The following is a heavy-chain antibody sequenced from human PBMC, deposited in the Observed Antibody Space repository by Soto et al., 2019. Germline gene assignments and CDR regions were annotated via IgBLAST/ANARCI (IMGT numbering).Heavy chain of an antibody. CDR2: IYYSGST. CDR3: ARDAGYYYGSGSYYQYNWFDP. D-gene: IGHD3-10*01. V-gene: IGHV4-59*01. Sequence: SETLSLTCTVSGGSISSYYWSWIRQPPGKGLEWIGYIYYSGSTNYNPSLKSRVTISVDTSKNQFSLKLSSVTAADTAVYYCARDAGYYYGSGSYYQYNWFDPWGQGTLVTVS. CDR1: GGSISSYY. J-gene: IGHJ5*02.